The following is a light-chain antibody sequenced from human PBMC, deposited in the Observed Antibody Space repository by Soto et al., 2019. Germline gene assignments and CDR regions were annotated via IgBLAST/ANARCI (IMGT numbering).Light chain of an antibody. CDR3: QQYNSYSPIT. J-gene: IGKJ5*01. CDR2: DAS. V-gene: IGKV1-5*01. Sequence: DIQVTQSPSTLAASVGDRVTITCRASQSISGWLAWYQQKPGKAPKFLIYDASRLESGVPSRFSGSGSGTEFTLTISSLQPDDFATYYCQQYNSYSPITFGQGTRLEIK. CDR1: QSISGW.